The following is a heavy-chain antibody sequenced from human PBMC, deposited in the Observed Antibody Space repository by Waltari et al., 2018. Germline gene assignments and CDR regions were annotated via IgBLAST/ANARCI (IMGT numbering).Heavy chain of an antibody. J-gene: IGHJ3*02. D-gene: IGHD3-16*01. V-gene: IGHV1-69*12. CDR2: IIPIYGTP. CDR1: GATFGSFA. CDR3: ARRKLGEAFDI. Sequence: QVQLVQSGAEVKKPGSSVTVSCRASGATFGSFAITWVRQAPGQGLEWVGGIIPIYGTPNYAQKFQDRVTFTADESTSTVFMELSSLRSEDTALYYCARRKLGEAFDIWGQGTMVTVSS.